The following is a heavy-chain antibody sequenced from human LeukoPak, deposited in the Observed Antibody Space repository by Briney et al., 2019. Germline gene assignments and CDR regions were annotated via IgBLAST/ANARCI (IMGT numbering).Heavy chain of an antibody. CDR3: AKGVAVASPYYFDY. D-gene: IGHD6-19*01. V-gene: IGHV3-23*01. J-gene: IGHJ4*02. CDR1: GFTFSSYA. CDR2: ISGSGSST. Sequence: GGSLRLSCAASGFTFSSYAMSWVRQAPGKGLEWVSPISGSGSSTYYADSVKGRFTISRDNSKNTLYLQMNSLRAEDTAVYYCAKGVAVASPYYFDYWGQGTMVTVSS.